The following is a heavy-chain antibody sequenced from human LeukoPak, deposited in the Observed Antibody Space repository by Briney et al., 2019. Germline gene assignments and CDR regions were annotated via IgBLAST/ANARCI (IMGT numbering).Heavy chain of an antibody. Sequence: SETLSLTCAVYGGSFSRYYWSWIRQSPGKGLEWTAEIDHRGDTNYNPSVKSRVTISVDTSKNQFSLKVRSLSAADTAVYYCARGATISETGYFDFWGQGTPVTVSS. D-gene: IGHD5-24*01. CDR1: GGSFSRYY. CDR2: IDHRGDT. J-gene: IGHJ4*03. V-gene: IGHV4-34*01. CDR3: ARGATISETGYFDF.